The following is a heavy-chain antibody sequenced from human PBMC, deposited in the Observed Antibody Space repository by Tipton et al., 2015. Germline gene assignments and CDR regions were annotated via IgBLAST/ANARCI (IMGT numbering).Heavy chain of an antibody. J-gene: IGHJ6*02. Sequence: QLVQSGAEVKKPGASVKVSCTASGYSFSSFDISWVRQAPGQGLEWMGWISAYNGDTNYVQKLQGRVTMTTDTATSTAYMELRSLRSDDTAVYYCARSRGYSGYDYYGMDVWGRGTTVTVSS. V-gene: IGHV1-18*01. CDR3: ARSRGYSGYDYYGMDV. D-gene: IGHD5-12*01. CDR1: GYSFSSFD. CDR2: ISAYNGDT.